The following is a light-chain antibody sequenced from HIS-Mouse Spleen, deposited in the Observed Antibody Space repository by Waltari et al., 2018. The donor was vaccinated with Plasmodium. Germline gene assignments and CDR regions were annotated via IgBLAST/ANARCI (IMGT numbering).Light chain of an antibody. V-gene: IGKV2-28*01. CDR2: KAS. CDR1: QSLLHSNGYNY. J-gene: IGKJ1*01. Sequence: DIVMTQSPLSLPVTPGEPASISCRSSQSLLHSNGYNYLDWYLQKPGKAPKLLIYKASSLESGVPSRFSGSGSGTEFTLTISSLQPDDFATYYCQQYNSYSWTFGQGTKVEIK. CDR3: QQYNSYSWT.